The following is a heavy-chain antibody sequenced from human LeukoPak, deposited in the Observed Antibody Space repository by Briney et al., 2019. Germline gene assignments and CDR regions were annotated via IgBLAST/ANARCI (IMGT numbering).Heavy chain of an antibody. V-gene: IGHV3-23*01. D-gene: IGHD3-16*02. J-gene: IGHJ4*02. Sequence: GGSLRLSCAASGFTVSSNYMSWVRQAPGKGLEWVSAISGSGGSTYYADLVKGRFTISRDNSKNTLYLQMNSLRAEDTAVYYCAKDRGDYVWGSYRYNYFDYWGQGTLVTVSS. CDR1: GFTVSSNY. CDR3: AKDRGDYVWGSYRYNYFDY. CDR2: ISGSGGST.